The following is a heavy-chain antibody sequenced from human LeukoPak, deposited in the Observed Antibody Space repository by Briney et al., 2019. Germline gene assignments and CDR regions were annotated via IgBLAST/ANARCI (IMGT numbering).Heavy chain of an antibody. Sequence: GGSLRLSCAASGFTFSSYAMNWVRQAPGKGLEWVSAISGSGGRTYYADSVKGRFTISRDNSKNTLYLQMNSLRVEDTAVYYCAKSDGQYYYYYYMDVWGKGTTVTVSS. CDR3: AKSDGQYYYYYYMDV. J-gene: IGHJ6*03. CDR1: GFTFSSYA. CDR2: ISGSGGRT. V-gene: IGHV3-23*01.